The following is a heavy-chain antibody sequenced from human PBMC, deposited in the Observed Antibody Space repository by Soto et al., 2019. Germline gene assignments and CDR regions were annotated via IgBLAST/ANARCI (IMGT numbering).Heavy chain of an antibody. Sequence: VGSLRLSCAASGFTFSSYGMHWVRQAPGKGLEWVAVIWYDGSNKYYADSVKGRFTISRDNSKNTLYLQMNSLRAEDTAVYYRARVYSSSWYGDYYYGMDVWGQGTTVTVSS. CDR3: ARVYSSSWYGDYYYGMDV. CDR1: GFTFSSYG. D-gene: IGHD6-13*01. CDR2: IWYDGSNK. J-gene: IGHJ6*02. V-gene: IGHV3-33*01.